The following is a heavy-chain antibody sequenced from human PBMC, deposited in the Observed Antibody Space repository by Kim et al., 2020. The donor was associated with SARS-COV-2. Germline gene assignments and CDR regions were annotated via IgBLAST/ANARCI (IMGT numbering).Heavy chain of an antibody. CDR3: ARDLHYYGSGSYSNWFDP. D-gene: IGHD3-10*01. V-gene: IGHV3-66*01. CDR2: IYSGGST. J-gene: IGHJ5*02. Sequence: GGSLRLSCAASGFTVSSNYMSWVRQAPGKGLEWVSVIYSGGSTYYADSVKGRFTISRDNSKNTLYLQMNSLRAEDTAVYYCARDLHYYGSGSYSNWFDPWGQGTLVTVSS. CDR1: GFTVSSNY.